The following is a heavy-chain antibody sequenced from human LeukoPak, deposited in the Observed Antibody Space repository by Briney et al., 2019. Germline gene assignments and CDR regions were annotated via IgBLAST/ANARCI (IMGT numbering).Heavy chain of an antibody. Sequence: GASVKVSCKASGYTFTTYDINWVRQATGQGLEWMGWMKPNSGNTGYTQKFQGRVTMTRNTSISTAYMELSSLRSEDTAVYYCARGRGSGHKENWFDPWGQGTLVTVSS. CDR1: GYTFTTYD. J-gene: IGHJ5*02. CDR2: MKPNSGNT. V-gene: IGHV1-8*01. CDR3: ARGRGSGHKENWFDP. D-gene: IGHD6-19*01.